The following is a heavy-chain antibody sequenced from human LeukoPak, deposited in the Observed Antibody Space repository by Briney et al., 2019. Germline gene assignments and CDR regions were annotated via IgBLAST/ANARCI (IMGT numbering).Heavy chain of an antibody. J-gene: IGHJ5*02. Sequence: PSETLSLTCAVSGGSISSGGYSWSWIRQPPGKGLEWIGYIYYSGSTYYNPSLKSRVTISVDTSKNQFSLKLSSVTAADTAVYYCARVLWDGVVITSSNWFDPWGQGTLVTVSS. V-gene: IGHV4-30-4*07. CDR3: ARVLWDGVVITSSNWFDP. CDR1: GGSISSGGYS. D-gene: IGHD3-3*01. CDR2: IYYSGST.